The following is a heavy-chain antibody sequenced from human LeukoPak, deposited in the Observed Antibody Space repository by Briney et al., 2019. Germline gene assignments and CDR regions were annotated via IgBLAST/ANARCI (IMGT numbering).Heavy chain of an antibody. V-gene: IGHV4-34*01. CDR2: INHSGST. Sequence: SETLSLTCAVYGGSFSGYYWSWIRQPPGKGRGWIGEINHSGSTNYNPSLKSRVTISVDTSKNQFSLKLSSVTAADTAVYYCARVSPYCSGGSCYFEYWGQGTLVTVSS. J-gene: IGHJ4*02. CDR3: ARVSPYCSGGSCYFEY. CDR1: GGSFSGYY. D-gene: IGHD2-15*01.